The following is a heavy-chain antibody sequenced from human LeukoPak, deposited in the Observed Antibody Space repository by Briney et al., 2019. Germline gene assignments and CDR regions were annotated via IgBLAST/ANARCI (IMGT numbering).Heavy chain of an antibody. CDR1: GFTFSSYE. Sequence: GGSLRLSCAASGFTFSSYEMNWVRQAPGKGLEWVAYIGPSSDTIYADSMKGRFTTSRDNAKNSLSLQMNSLRAEDTAVYYCARDQGFSYYFYYMDVWGKGTTVTVSS. CDR2: IGPSSDTI. V-gene: IGHV3-48*03. CDR3: ARDQGFSYYFYYMDV. J-gene: IGHJ6*03. D-gene: IGHD3-3*01.